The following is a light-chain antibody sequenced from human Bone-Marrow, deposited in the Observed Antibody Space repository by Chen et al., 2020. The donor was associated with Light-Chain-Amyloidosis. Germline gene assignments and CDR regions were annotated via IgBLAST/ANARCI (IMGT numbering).Light chain of an antibody. CDR2: DDS. J-gene: IGLJ3*02. CDR1: NIGSTS. Sequence: SYVLTQPSSVSVAPGQTATIACGGNNIGSTSVHWYQQTPGQAPLLVVYDDSDLPSGIPERLSGSNSGNTATLTISRVEAGDEADYYCQVWDRSSDRPVFGGGTKPTVL. CDR3: QVWDRSSDRPV. V-gene: IGLV3-21*02.